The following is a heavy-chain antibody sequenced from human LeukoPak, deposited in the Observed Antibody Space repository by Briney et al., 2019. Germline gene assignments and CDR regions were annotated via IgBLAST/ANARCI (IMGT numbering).Heavy chain of an antibody. CDR3: ARDLSSSALLWFGAPLDYKYYMDV. J-gene: IGHJ6*03. V-gene: IGHV1-2*02. CDR1: GYRFTSYG. D-gene: IGHD3-10*01. Sequence: GASVKVSCKASGYRFTSYGISWVRQAPGQGLEWMGWINPNSGGTKFAQNFQGRVTMTRDTSISIAYMELNSLTSDDTAVYYCARDLSSSALLWFGAPLDYKYYMDVWGKGTTVIVSS. CDR2: INPNSGGT.